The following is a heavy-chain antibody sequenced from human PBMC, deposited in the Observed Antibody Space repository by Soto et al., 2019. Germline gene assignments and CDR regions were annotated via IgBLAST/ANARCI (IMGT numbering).Heavy chain of an antibody. V-gene: IGHV1-46*01. Sequence: ASVKVSCKASGYTFTSYYMHWVRQAPGQGLEWMGIINPSGGSTSYAQKFQGRVTMTRDTSTSTVYMELSSLRSEDTAVYYCARDDAPYYYDSSGPSSSAFDIWGQGTMVTV. CDR1: GYTFTSYY. CDR3: ARDDAPYYYDSSGPSSSAFDI. D-gene: IGHD3-22*01. CDR2: INPSGGST. J-gene: IGHJ3*02.